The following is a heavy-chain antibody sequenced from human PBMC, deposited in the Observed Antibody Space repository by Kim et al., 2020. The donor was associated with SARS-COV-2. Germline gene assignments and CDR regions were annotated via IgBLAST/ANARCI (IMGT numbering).Heavy chain of an antibody. D-gene: IGHD6-19*01. V-gene: IGHV3-23*01. CDR3: AKDPARSGWHQYNWFDP. CDR2: ISGSGGST. J-gene: IGHJ5*02. Sequence: GGSLRLSCAASGFTFSSYAMSWVRQAPGKGLEWVSAISGSGGSTYYADSVKGRFTISRDNSKNTLYLQMNSLRAEDTAVYYCAKDPARSGWHQYNWFDPWGQGTLVTVSS. CDR1: GFTFSSYA.